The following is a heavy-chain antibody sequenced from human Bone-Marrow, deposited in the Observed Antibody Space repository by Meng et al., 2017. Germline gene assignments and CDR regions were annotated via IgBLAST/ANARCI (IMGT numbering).Heavy chain of an antibody. CDR2: INHSGST. D-gene: IGHD4-11*01. CDR3: ARGPTTMAHDFDY. V-gene: IGHV4-34*01. J-gene: IGHJ4*02. Sequence: HVQLQQLGAGLLKPSETLSLTCVVSGGSFSDYYWSWIRQPPGKGLEWIGEINHSGSTNYNPSLESRATISVDTSQNNLSLKLSSVTAADSAVYYCARGPTTMAHDFDYWGQGTLVTVSS. CDR1: GGSFSDYY.